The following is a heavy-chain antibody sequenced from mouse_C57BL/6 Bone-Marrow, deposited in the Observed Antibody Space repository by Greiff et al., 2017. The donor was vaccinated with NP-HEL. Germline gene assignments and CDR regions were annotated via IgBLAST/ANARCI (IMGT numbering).Heavy chain of an antibody. D-gene: IGHD1-2*01. V-gene: IGHV1-82*01. CDR2: IYPGDGDT. CDR1: GYAFSSSW. CDR3: ARLRPYFDY. Sequence: QVQLQQPGAELVKPGASVKISCKASGYAFSSSWMNWVKQRPGKGLEWIGRIYPGDGDTNYNGKFKGKATLTADKSSSTAYMQLSSLTSEDSAVYFCARLRPYFDYWGQGTTLTVSS. J-gene: IGHJ2*01.